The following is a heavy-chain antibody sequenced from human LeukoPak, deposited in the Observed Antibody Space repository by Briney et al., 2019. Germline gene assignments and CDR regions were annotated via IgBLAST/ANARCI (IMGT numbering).Heavy chain of an antibody. CDR2: INHSGST. CDR3: ARLLVRGVTRYRYFDY. V-gene: IGHV4-34*01. D-gene: IGHD3-10*01. Sequence: SETLSLTCTVSGGSISSYYWSWIRQPPGKGLEWIGEINHSGSTNYNPSLKSRVTISVDTSKNQFSLKLSSVTAADTAVYYCARLLVRGVTRYRYFDYWGQGTLVTVSS. CDR1: GGSISSYY. J-gene: IGHJ4*02.